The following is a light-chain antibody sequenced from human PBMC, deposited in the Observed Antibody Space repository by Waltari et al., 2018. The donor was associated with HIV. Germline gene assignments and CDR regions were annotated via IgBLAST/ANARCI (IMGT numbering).Light chain of an antibody. V-gene: IGLV1-51*01. CDR2: DND. CDR3: GTWDTSLGAGV. CDR1: SSKFGNDF. J-gene: IGLJ3*02. Sequence: QSVLTQPPSVSAAPGQKVTISCSGSSSKFGNDFVSWYQHLPGAAPKLLIYDNDKRPSGISDRFSGSKFGTSATLGITGLQTGDEADYYCGTWDTSLGAGVFGGGTKLTVL.